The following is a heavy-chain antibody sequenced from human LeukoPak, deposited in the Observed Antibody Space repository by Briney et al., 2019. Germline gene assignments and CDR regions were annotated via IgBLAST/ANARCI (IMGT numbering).Heavy chain of an antibody. CDR2: ISSSSSYT. J-gene: IGHJ5*02. CDR1: GFTFSDYY. CDR3: ARVGDIVVVPAARPGEDWFDP. D-gene: IGHD2-2*01. V-gene: IGHV3-11*05. Sequence: KPGGSLRLSCAASGFTFSDYYMSWIRQAPGKGREWVSYISSSSSYTNYADSVKGRFTISRDNAKNSLYLQMNSLRAEDTAVHYCARVGDIVVVPAARPGEDWFDPWGQGTLVTVSS.